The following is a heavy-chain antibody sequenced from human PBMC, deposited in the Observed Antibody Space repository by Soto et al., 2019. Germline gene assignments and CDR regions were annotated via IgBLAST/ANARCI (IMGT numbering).Heavy chain of an antibody. Sequence: NPSETLSLTCAVSGGSISSGGYSWSWIRQPPGKGLEWIGYIYHSGSTYYNPSLKSRVTISVDRSKNQFSLKLSSVTAADTAVYYCARVGGVYGDYYGMDVWGQGTTVTVSS. D-gene: IGHD2-8*01. CDR1: GGSISSGGYS. J-gene: IGHJ6*02. CDR2: IYHSGST. CDR3: ARVGGVYGDYYGMDV. V-gene: IGHV4-30-2*01.